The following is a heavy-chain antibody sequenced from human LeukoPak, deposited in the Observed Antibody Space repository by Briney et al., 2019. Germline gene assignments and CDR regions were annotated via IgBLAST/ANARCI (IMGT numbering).Heavy chain of an antibody. Sequence: GGSLRLSRAASRFTSCKAWMSWVREAPGPGLKWVGRIKSKTDGGTTEYAAPVKGRFTISRDDSNNTLYLQMNSLKTEDTAVYYCTTVPIEWAEWGFDYWGQGTLLTVSS. CDR1: RFTSCKAW. CDR3: TTVPIEWAEWGFDY. CDR2: IKSKTDGGTT. D-gene: IGHD1-26*01. J-gene: IGHJ4*02. V-gene: IGHV3-15*01.